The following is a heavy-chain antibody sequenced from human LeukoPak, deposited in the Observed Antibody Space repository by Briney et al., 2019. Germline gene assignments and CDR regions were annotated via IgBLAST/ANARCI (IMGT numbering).Heavy chain of an antibody. J-gene: IGHJ4*02. Sequence: ASVKVSCKVSGYTLTELSMHWVRQAPGKGREWMGGFDPEDGGTIYAQKFQGRVTMTEDTSTDTAYMELSSLRSEDTAVYYCARGHSPLLRYFDWLGSDDYWGQGTLVTVSS. V-gene: IGHV1-24*01. D-gene: IGHD3-9*01. CDR1: GYTLTELS. CDR3: ARGHSPLLRYFDWLGSDDY. CDR2: FDPEDGGT.